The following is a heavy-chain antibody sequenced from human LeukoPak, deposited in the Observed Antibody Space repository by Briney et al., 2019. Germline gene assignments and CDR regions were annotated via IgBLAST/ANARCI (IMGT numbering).Heavy chain of an antibody. J-gene: IGHJ4*02. CDR3: ARGSLNIYDC. V-gene: IGHV4-59*01. CDR1: GGSISSYY. CDR2: IYYSGST. D-gene: IGHD2/OR15-2a*01. Sequence: TSETLSLTCTVSGGSISSYYWSWIRQPPGEGLEWIGYIYYSGSTNYNPSLKSRVTISVDTSKNQFSLKLSSVTAADTAVYYCARGSLNIYDCWGQGTLVTVSS.